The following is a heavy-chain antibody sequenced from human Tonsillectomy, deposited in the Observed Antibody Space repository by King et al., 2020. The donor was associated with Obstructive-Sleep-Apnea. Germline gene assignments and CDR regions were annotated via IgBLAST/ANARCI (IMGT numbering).Heavy chain of an antibody. V-gene: IGHV3-23*04. CDR3: ASTTGYYDSSGYYTEFAFDI. CDR1: GFTFSNYA. D-gene: IGHD3-22*01. J-gene: IGHJ3*02. CDR2: FSGRGGST. Sequence: VQLVGSGGGLVQPGGSLRLSCAASGFTFSNYAMSWVRQAPGKGLEWVSTFSGRGGSTYYADSAQGRFTISRDNSKNTLYLLMNSLRTEDTAIYYCASTTGYYDSSGYYTEFAFDIWGQGTMVTVSS.